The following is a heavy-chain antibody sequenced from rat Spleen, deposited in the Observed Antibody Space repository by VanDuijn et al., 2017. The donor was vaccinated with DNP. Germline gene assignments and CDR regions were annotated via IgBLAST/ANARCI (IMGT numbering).Heavy chain of an antibody. Sequence: EVQLVESGGGLVQPGRSLKLSCAASGFTFSTYYMAWVRQAPAKGLEWVAYICSPAYAPYYTDSVKGRFAISRDNAKSTLYLLMNSLRYEDRATYYCIRWNSGHFDYWGQGVMVTVSS. CDR2: ICSPAYAP. J-gene: IGHJ2*01. CDR3: IRWNSGHFDY. CDR1: GFTFSTYY. V-gene: IGHV5-27*01. D-gene: IGHD4-3*01.